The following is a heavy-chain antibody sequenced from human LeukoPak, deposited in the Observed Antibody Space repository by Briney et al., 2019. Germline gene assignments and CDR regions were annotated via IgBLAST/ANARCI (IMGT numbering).Heavy chain of an antibody. D-gene: IGHD3-10*01. J-gene: IGHJ5*02. V-gene: IGHV3-30*01. Sequence: PGGSLRLSCAASGFTFSSYAMHGVRQAPGKGLEWVADISYDGSNKYYADSVKGRFTISRDNSKNTLYLQMNSLRDEDMAVYYCGRAQYGLGPKGLIIDPWGQGTLVTVSS. CDR3: GRAQYGLGPKGLIIDP. CDR2: ISYDGSNK. CDR1: GFTFSSYA.